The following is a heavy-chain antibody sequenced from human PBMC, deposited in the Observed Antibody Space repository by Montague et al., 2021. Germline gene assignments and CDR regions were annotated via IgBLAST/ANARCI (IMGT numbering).Heavy chain of an antibody. CDR3: ARVFSSWYVGWFDP. CDR2: IYYSGNS. V-gene: IGHV4-39*07. D-gene: IGHD6-13*01. CDR1: GASITSNIYY. J-gene: IGHJ5*02. Sequence: SETLSLTCTVSGASITSNIYYWGWIRQSPGKGLEWIGSIYYSGNSFYQPSLKSRITMDVDTSKNQFSLKLSSVTAADTAIYYCARVFSSWYVGWFDPWGQGTLVTVSS.